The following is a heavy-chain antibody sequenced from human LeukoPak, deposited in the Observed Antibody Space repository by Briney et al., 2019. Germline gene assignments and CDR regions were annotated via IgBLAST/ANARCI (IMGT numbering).Heavy chain of an antibody. Sequence: SVKVSFKASGGTFISYAISWVRQAPGQGLEWMGGIIPIFGTANYAQKFQGRVTITADESTSTAYMELSSLRSEDTAVYYCARGTSIAVADPFDYWGQGTLVTVSS. J-gene: IGHJ4*02. CDR1: GGTFISYA. CDR3: ARGTSIAVADPFDY. CDR2: IIPIFGTA. V-gene: IGHV1-69*01. D-gene: IGHD6-19*01.